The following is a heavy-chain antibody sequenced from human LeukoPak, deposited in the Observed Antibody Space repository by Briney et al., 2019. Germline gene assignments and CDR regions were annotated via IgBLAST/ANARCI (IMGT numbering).Heavy chain of an antibody. V-gene: IGHV1-18*01. CDR2: ISAYNGKT. D-gene: IGHD3-10*01. CDR1: GYTYTSYG. Sequence: GASVTVSCKDSGYTYTSYGISGVQQATGQGLEWMGWISAYNGKTKYAQKLQGRVTMTTDTSTSTAYMELRSLRSDDTAVYYCARPYGSGSYLPSYWGQGTLVTVSS. J-gene: IGHJ4*02. CDR3: ARPYGSGSYLPSY.